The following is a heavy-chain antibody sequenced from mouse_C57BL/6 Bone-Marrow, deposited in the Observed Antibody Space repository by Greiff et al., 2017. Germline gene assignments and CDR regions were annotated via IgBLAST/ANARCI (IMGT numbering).Heavy chain of an antibody. CDR1: GFTFSSYG. V-gene: IGHV5-6*01. CDR3: ARRGYYYAMDY. Sequence: EVQGVESGGDLVKPGGSLKLSCAASGFTFSSYGMSWVRQTPDKRLEWVATISSGGSYTYYPDSVKGRCTISRDNAKNTLYLQMSSLKSEDTAMYYCARRGYYYAMDYWGQGTSVTVSS. J-gene: IGHJ4*01. CDR2: ISSGGSYT.